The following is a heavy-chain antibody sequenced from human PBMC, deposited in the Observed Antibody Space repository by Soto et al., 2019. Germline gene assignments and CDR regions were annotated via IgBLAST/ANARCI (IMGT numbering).Heavy chain of an antibody. V-gene: IGHV4-59*08. CDR2: IYFSGST. CDR3: ARHDDSSGYSNFDY. D-gene: IGHD3-22*01. Sequence: PSETLSLTCTVSGGSISSYYWSWIRQPPGKGLEWIGYIYFSGSTKYNPSLKSRVTISGDTSKNQFSLKLSSVTAADTAVYYCARHDDSSGYSNFDYWGQGTLVT. J-gene: IGHJ4*02. CDR1: GGSISSYY.